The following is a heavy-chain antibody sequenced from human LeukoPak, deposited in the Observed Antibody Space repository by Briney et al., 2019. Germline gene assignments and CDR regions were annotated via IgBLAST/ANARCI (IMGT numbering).Heavy chain of an antibody. CDR3: ARDLNGPSSGPSPGFDP. CDR1: GYTFTSYY. Sequence: ASETLSCNASGYTFTSYYMHWLWHPHRQGIERRGIINLSGGSTSYAQKFQGRVTMTRDTSTSTVYMELSSLRSEDTAVYYCARDLNGPSSGPSPGFDPWGQGTLVTVSS. V-gene: IGHV1-46*01. D-gene: IGHD3-22*01. CDR2: INLSGGST. J-gene: IGHJ5*02.